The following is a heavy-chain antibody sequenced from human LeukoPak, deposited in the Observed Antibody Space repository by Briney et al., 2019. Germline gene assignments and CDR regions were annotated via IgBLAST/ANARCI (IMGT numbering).Heavy chain of an antibody. D-gene: IGHD4-11*01. CDR2: IYHSGST. CDR1: GGSISSSSYY. J-gene: IGHJ4*02. CDR3: ARFTTVTAFGY. Sequence: SETLSLTCTVSGGSISSSSYYWGWIRQPPGKGLEWIGTIYHSGSTYCNPSLKSRVTMSVDTSKNQFSLKLSSVTAADTAVYYCARFTTVTAFGYWGQGTLVTVSS. V-gene: IGHV4-39*01.